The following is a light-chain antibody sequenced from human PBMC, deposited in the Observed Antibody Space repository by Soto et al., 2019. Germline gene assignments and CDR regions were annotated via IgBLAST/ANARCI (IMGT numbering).Light chain of an antibody. V-gene: IGKV3-15*01. CDR3: HQYNYWPRGT. J-gene: IGKJ1*01. CDR2: GAS. CDR1: QSVNLN. Sequence: EIMMTQSPGTLSVSPGEGATLSCTASQSVNLNLAWYQQKPGQPPKLLLYGASTRATGIPVRFRGSGSGTEFTLTISSLQPEDSAVSYYHQYNYWPRGTFGHGTKVEIK.